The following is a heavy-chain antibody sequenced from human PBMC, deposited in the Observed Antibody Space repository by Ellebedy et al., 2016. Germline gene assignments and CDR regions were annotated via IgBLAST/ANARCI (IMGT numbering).Heavy chain of an antibody. V-gene: IGHV2-5*01. D-gene: IGHD4-17*01. CDR2: IYGNDDK. Sequence: SGPTLVKPTQTLTLTCTFSGFSLSTSTMTVGWIRQPPGKALEWLAFIYGNDDKRYSPSLNNRLTITKDTSTNQVVLTMTNMDPVDTATYYCAHRTTVTSVDYWGRGTLVTVSS. J-gene: IGHJ4*02. CDR1: GFSLSTSTMT. CDR3: AHRTTVTSVDY.